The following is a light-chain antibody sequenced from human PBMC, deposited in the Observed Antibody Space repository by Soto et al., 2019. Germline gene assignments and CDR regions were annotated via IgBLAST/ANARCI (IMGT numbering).Light chain of an antibody. J-gene: IGKJ1*01. CDR2: WAS. V-gene: IGKV4-1*01. Sequence: EILLKQSPIPLSGSLGERASINCRSSQSLLYSSNNKNYLTWYQHKPGQPPKLLIYWASTRESGVPARFSGGGCGPDFTLSSYSLQAEDGAASYCQQYFFTPWTFGQGTKVDIK. CDR3: QQYFFTPWT. CDR1: QSLLYSSNNKNY.